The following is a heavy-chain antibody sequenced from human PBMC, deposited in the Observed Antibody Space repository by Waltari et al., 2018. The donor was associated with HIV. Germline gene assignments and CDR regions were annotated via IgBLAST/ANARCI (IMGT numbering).Heavy chain of an antibody. V-gene: IGHV4-38-2*01. J-gene: IGHJ4*02. CDR2: IYHRGST. D-gene: IGHD4-17*01. CDR3: ARGTYGDYFDY. Sequence: QVQLQESGPGLVKASETLSLTCAVSDYSIGNGYYWGWIRQPPGKGLEWIGNIYHRGSTYYNQSLKSRVTISVDTSKNQFSLKLTSVTAADTAVYYCARGTYGDYFDYWGQGTLVTVSS. CDR1: DYSIGNGYY.